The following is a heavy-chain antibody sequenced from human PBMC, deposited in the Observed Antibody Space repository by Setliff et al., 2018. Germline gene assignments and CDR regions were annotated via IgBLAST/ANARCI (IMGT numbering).Heavy chain of an antibody. D-gene: IGHD3-10*01. J-gene: IGHJ4*02. Sequence: PSETLSLTCTVSGGSISSGSNYWSWIRQPAGRGLEWIGHIDPSGNTNYHPSLKSRVTISGDTSENQFSLKLTSVTAADTAVYFCARSLGSGSYYNSRPFYSDYWGRGTLVTVSS. CDR1: GGSISSGSNY. V-gene: IGHV4-61*09. CDR2: IDPSGNT. CDR3: ARSLGSGSYYNSRPFYSDY.